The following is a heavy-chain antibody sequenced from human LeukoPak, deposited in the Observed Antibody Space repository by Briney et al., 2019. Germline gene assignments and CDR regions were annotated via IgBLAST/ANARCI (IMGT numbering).Heavy chain of an antibody. Sequence: VASVKVFCKASGYTFTSYGISWVRQAPGQGLEWMGWISAYNGNTNYAQKLQGRVTMATDTSTSTAYMELRSLRSDDTAVYYCARESYYYGMDVWGQGTTVTVSS. CDR2: ISAYNGNT. CDR1: GYTFTSYG. CDR3: ARESYYYGMDV. V-gene: IGHV1-18*01. J-gene: IGHJ6*02.